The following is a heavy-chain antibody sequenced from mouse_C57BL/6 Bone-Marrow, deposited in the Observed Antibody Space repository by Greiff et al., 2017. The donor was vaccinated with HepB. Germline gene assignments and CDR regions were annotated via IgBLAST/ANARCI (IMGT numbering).Heavy chain of an antibody. CDR3: ARDLRPVAGYAMDY. CDR2: ISYDGSN. D-gene: IGHD1-1*01. CDR1: GYSITSGYY. V-gene: IGHV3-6*01. Sequence: VQLKESGPGLVKPSQSLSLTCSVTGYSITSGYYWNWIRQFPGNKLEWMGYISYDGSNNYNPSLKNRISITRDTSKNQFFLKLNSVTTEDTATYYCARDLRPVAGYAMDYWGQGTSVTVSS. J-gene: IGHJ4*01.